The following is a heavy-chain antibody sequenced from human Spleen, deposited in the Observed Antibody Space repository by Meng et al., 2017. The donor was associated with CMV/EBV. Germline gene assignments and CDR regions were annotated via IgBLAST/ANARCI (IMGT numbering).Heavy chain of an antibody. J-gene: IGHJ4*02. CDR3: ARDRLYDFWSGSIDY. D-gene: IGHD3-3*01. V-gene: IGHV1-18*01. CDR1: GYTFSTYG. Sequence: ASVKVSCKASGYTFSTYGINWVRQAPGQGLEWMGWISAYNGNTIYAQKFQGRVTMTTDTSTNTAYMELRSLRSDDTAVYYCARDRLYDFWSGSIDYWGQGTLVTVSS. CDR2: ISAYNGNT.